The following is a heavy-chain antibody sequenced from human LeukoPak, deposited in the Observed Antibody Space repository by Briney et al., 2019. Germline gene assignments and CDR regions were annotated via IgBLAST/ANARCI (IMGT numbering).Heavy chain of an antibody. J-gene: IGHJ4*02. CDR2: ISYDGSNK. V-gene: IGHV3-30-3*02. CDR3: AKHCSSAGCYRFEY. D-gene: IGHD2-2*01. Sequence: GALRLSCAASGFTFSSYAMHWVRQAPGKGLEWVAVISYDGSNKYYADSVKGRFTISRDNSKNTLYLQMNSLRAEDTAIYYCAKHCSSAGCYRFEYWGQGTLVTVSS. CDR1: GFTFSSYA.